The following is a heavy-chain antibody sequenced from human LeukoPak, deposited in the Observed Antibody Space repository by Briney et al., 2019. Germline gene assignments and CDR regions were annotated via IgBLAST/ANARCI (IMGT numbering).Heavy chain of an antibody. CDR2: IYPDEADT. Sequence: GESLKISCEGSGYSFVNRWIGWARPMPGKGLEWMGIIYPDEADTTYKPSFEGQVTISADTSFSTAYLQWSSLKASDTAMYYCARGAYGSGSSYNYYGMEVWGQGTTVTVSS. V-gene: IGHV5-51*01. CDR3: ARGAYGSGSSYNYYGMEV. J-gene: IGHJ6*02. CDR1: GYSFVNRW. D-gene: IGHD3-10*01.